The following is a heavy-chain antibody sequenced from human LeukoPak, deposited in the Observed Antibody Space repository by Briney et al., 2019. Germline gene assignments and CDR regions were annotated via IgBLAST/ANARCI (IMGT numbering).Heavy chain of an antibody. Sequence: GGSLRLSCAASGFTFRTYWMSWVRQAPGKGLEWVVNIKEDGSEKYYMDSVKGRFTISRDNNKNSLYLQMNSLRAEDTAVYFCARVGSQSYDNWGQGTLVTVSS. CDR2: IKEDGSEK. CDR1: GFTFRTYW. J-gene: IGHJ4*02. D-gene: IGHD1-26*01. CDR3: ARVGSQSYDN. V-gene: IGHV3-7*01.